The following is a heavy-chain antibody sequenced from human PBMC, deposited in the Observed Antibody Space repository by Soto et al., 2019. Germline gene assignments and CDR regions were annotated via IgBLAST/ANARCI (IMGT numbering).Heavy chain of an antibody. CDR2: IYFSGIT. Sequence: SETLSLTCSVSNGSVSSPLSYWGWIRQPPGKRPQWIGVIYFSGITSYNPSLKSRVTISVDTSNNQFSLELSSVTATDTAVYYYVRQPYGAYRYFLDNWGQGTPVTVSS. J-gene: IGHJ4*02. CDR1: NGSVSSPLSY. CDR3: VRQPYGAYRYFLDN. D-gene: IGHD5-18*01. V-gene: IGHV4-39*01.